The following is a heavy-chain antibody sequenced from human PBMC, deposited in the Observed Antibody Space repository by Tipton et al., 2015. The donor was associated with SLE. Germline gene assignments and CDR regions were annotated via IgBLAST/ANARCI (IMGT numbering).Heavy chain of an antibody. CDR1: GGSISSYY. D-gene: IGHD3-3*01. J-gene: IGHJ3*02. CDR3: ARTGKYYDFWSGYYDAFDI. CDR2: IYYSGIT. Sequence: GLVKPSETLSLSCAVYGGSISSYYWSWIRQPPGKGLEWIGYIYYSGITNYNPSLKSRVTISVHTSKNQFSLKLSSVTAADTAVYYCARTGKYYDFWSGYYDAFDIWGQGTMVTVSS. V-gene: IGHV4-59*12.